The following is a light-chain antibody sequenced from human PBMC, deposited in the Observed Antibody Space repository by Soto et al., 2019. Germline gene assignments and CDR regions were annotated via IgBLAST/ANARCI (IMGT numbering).Light chain of an antibody. CDR2: SNN. Sequence: QSALTQQPSVSGTPGQRVTISCSGSSSNIGSNTVNWYQQLPGTAPKLLIYSNNQRPSGVPDRFSGSKSGTSASLAISGLQSEDEADYYCAAWDDSLNGYVFGTGTEVTVL. V-gene: IGLV1-44*01. CDR3: AAWDDSLNGYV. J-gene: IGLJ1*01. CDR1: SSNIGSNT.